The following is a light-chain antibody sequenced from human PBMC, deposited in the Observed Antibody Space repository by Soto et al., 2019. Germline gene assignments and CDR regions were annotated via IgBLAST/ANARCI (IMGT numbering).Light chain of an antibody. CDR3: QQRSSSIT. CDR1: QSVSDY. J-gene: IGKJ5*01. V-gene: IGKV3-11*01. CDR2: DAS. Sequence: ETVLTQSPARLSLSPGERATLSCRAGQSVSDYLAWYQQKPGQPPRLLFFDASNRVTGVPARFSAGGSGTDFTLIISSLEPEDFAVYYCQQRSSSITFGQGTRLEIK.